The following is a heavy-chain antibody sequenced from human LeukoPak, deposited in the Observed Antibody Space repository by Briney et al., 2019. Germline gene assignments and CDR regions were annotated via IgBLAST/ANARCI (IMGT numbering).Heavy chain of an antibody. CDR1: GYTLTELA. J-gene: IGHJ4*02. CDR2: IWNDGSNK. CDR3: ARASGPFDY. V-gene: IGHV3-33*01. Sequence: SGYTLTELAMHWVRQAPGKGLEWVAVIWNDGSNKYYADSVKGRFTISRDNSKNTLYLQMNSLRAEDTAVYSCARASGPFDYWGQGTLVTVSS. D-gene: IGHD3-10*01.